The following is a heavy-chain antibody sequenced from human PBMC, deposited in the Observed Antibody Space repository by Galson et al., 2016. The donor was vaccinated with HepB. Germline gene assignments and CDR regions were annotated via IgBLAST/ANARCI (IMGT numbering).Heavy chain of an antibody. D-gene: IGHD3-3*01. V-gene: IGHV3-7*01. CDR3: ARDSFTIFGVTPNWFDP. Sequence: SLRLSCAASGFTFSNYWMSWVRQAPGEGLEWLVNIKQDGTQKDYVDSVKGRFTISRDNAKNSLYLQMNSLRVEDTAVYYCARDSFTIFGVTPNWFDPWGRAPWSPSPQ. CDR2: IKQDGTQK. J-gene: IGHJ5*02. CDR1: GFTFSNYW.